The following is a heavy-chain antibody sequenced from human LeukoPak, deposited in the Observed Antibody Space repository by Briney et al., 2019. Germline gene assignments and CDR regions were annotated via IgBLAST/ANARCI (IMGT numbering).Heavy chain of an antibody. D-gene: IGHD1-1*01. J-gene: IGHJ5*02. Sequence: ASVKVSCKASGYTFTSYGISWVRQAPGQGLEWMGWVSAYNGNTNYAQKLQGRVTMTTDTSTSTAYMELRSLRSDDTAVYYCARVQLDRPGINWFDPWGQGTLVTVSS. CDR2: VSAYNGNT. V-gene: IGHV1-18*01. CDR1: GYTFTSYG. CDR3: ARVQLDRPGINWFDP.